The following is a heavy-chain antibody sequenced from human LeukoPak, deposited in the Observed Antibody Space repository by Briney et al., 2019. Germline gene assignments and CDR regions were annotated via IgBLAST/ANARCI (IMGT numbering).Heavy chain of an antibody. D-gene: IGHD6-13*01. CDR2: IRYDGSNK. J-gene: IGHJ1*01. CDR1: GFTFSSYG. CDR3: AKDSSSWFGTPTWYFQH. V-gene: IGHV3-30*02. Sequence: PGGSLRLSCAASGFTFSSYGMHWVRQAPGKGLEWVAFIRYDGSNKYYADSVKGRFTISRDNSKNTLYLQMNSLRAEDTAVYYCAKDSSSWFGTPTWYFQHWGQGTLVTVSS.